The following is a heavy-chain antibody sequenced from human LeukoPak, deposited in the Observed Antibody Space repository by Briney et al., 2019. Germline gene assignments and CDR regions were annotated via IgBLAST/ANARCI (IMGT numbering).Heavy chain of an antibody. CDR2: ISSSSSYI. CDR1: GFTFSSYS. CDR3: ARDKGGIYYFDY. D-gene: IGHD6-13*01. V-gene: IGHV3-21*01. J-gene: IGHJ4*02. Sequence: PGGSLRLSCAASGFTFSSYSMNWVRQAPGKGLEWVSSISSSSSYIYYADSVKGRFTISRDNAKNSLYLQMNSLRAEDTAVYYCARDKGGIYYFDYWGQGTLVTVSS.